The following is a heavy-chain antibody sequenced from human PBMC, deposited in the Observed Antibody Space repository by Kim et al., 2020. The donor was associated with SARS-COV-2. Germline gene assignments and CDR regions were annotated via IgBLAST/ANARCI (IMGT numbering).Heavy chain of an antibody. V-gene: IGHV3-30*07. J-gene: IGHJ4*02. D-gene: IGHD4-17*01. CDR3: ARDGGDEYGADHYFDY. Sequence: SVKGRFTISRDNSKNTLYLQMISLRAEDTAVYYCARDGGDEYGADHYFDYWGQGTLVTVSS.